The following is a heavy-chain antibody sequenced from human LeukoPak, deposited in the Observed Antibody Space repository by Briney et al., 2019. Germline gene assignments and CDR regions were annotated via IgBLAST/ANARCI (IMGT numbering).Heavy chain of an antibody. Sequence: GGSLRLSCAASGFTFSNYDIHWVRQAPGKGLEWVAFIWSDGSNRYYADSVKGRFTISRDNSKNTLYLQMNSLRAEDTAVYYCARDFTIFGVVIYYFDYWGQGTLVTVSS. D-gene: IGHD3-3*01. CDR1: GFTFSNYD. V-gene: IGHV3-30*02. CDR2: IWSDGSNR. CDR3: ARDFTIFGVVIYYFDY. J-gene: IGHJ4*02.